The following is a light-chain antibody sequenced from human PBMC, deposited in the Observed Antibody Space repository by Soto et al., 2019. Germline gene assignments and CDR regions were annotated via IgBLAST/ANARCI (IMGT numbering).Light chain of an antibody. CDR1: LGIGSS. CDR2: AAS. J-gene: IGKJ5*01. CDR3: QQANSFPIT. Sequence: DIQMTQSPSSVSASVGDRVTITCRASLGIGSSLAWFQQKPGKAPKVLIYAASRLPSGVPSRFSGSGSGTDFTLTITSLQPEDFATYYCQQANSFPITFGQGTRLEIK. V-gene: IGKV1-12*01.